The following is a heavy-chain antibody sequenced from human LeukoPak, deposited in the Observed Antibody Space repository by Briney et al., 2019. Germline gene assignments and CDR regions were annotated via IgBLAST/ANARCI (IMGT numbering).Heavy chain of an antibody. D-gene: IGHD5-24*01. Sequence: GGSLRLSCAASGFTFSNFAMSWVRQAPGKGLEWVSGINGRGGSTYYADSVKGRFTISRDNSKNTLYLQMNSLRAEDTAVYYCVRTGLQRNWFDPWGQGTLVTVSS. CDR2: INGRGGST. J-gene: IGHJ5*02. V-gene: IGHV3-23*01. CDR1: GFTFSNFA. CDR3: VRTGLQRNWFDP.